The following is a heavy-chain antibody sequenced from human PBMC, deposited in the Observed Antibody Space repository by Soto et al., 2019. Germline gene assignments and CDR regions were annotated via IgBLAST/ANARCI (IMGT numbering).Heavy chain of an antibody. D-gene: IGHD4-17*01. CDR1: GFTFSSYA. Sequence: EVQLLESGGGLVQPGGSLRLSCAASGFTFSSYAMSWVRQAPGKGLEWVSAISGSGGSTYYADSVKGRFTISRDNSKNTLYLQMNSLRAEDTAVYYCAKQTVTINYYYYYMDVWGKGTTVTVSS. CDR2: ISGSGGST. V-gene: IGHV3-23*01. CDR3: AKQTVTINYYYYYMDV. J-gene: IGHJ6*03.